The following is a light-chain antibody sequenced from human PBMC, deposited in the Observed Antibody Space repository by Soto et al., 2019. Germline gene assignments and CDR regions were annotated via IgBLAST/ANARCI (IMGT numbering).Light chain of an antibody. CDR1: QSVSSYY. CDR3: QQCGSSPWT. J-gene: IGKJ1*01. V-gene: IGKV3-20*01. Sequence: TLSCRASQSVSSYYLAWYQQKPGQAPRLLIYAASSRATGIPDRFSGGGSGTDFTLTISRLEPEDFAVYYCQQCGSSPWTVGLGTKVEV. CDR2: AAS.